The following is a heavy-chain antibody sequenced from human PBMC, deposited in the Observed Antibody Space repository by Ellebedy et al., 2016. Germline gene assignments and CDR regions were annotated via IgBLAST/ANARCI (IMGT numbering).Heavy chain of an antibody. D-gene: IGHD4-23*01. J-gene: IGHJ3*02. CDR1: GGSISSGDYY. CDR2: IYYSGST. Sequence: SETLSLTCTVSGGSISSGDYYWSWIRQPPGKGLEWIGYIYYSGSTYYNPSLKSRVTISVDTSKNQFSLKLSSVTAADTAVYYCARCPTTVVTRTLLAFDIWGQGTMVTVSS. V-gene: IGHV4-30-4*01. CDR3: ARCPTTVVTRTLLAFDI.